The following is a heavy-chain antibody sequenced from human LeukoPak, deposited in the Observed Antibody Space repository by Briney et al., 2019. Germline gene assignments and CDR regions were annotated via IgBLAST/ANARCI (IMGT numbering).Heavy chain of an antibody. V-gene: IGHV3-7*01. CDR3: AREGNYGDYVIYYYYMDV. CDR1: GFTFSSYW. CDR2: IKQDGSEK. J-gene: IGHJ6*03. Sequence: PGRSLRLSCAASGFTFSSYWMSWVRQAPGKGLEWVANIKQDGSEKYYVDSVKGRFTISRDNAKNSLYLQMNSLRAEDTAVYYCAREGNYGDYVIYYYYMDVWGKGTTVTVSS. D-gene: IGHD4-17*01.